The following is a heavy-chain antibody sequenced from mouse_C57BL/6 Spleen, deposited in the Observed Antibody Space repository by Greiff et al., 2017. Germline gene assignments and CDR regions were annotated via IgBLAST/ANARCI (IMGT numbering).Heavy chain of an antibody. Sequence: QVQLQQPGAELVKPGASVKVSCKASGYTFTSYWMHWVKQRPGQGLEWIGRIHPSDSDTNYNQKFKGKATLTVDKSSSTAYMQLSSLTSEDSAVXYCARNEDPYYAMDYGGQGTSVTVSS. CDR3: ARNEDPYYAMDY. J-gene: IGHJ4*01. CDR1: GYTFTSYW. CDR2: IHPSDSDT. V-gene: IGHV1-74*01.